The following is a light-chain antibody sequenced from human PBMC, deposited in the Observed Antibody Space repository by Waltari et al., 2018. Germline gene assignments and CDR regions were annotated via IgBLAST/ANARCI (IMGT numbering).Light chain of an antibody. CDR3: SSQSSNNVVL. CDR2: DVS. J-gene: IGLJ3*02. Sequence: QSALTQPAPVSGSPGQSITISCTGTSSDVGTYNSFPWYQDHPGQSPKVIIYDVSDRPSGVSARFSASKSGNTASLTISGLQAEDEADYYCSSQSSNNVVLFGGGTKVTVL. V-gene: IGLV2-14*03. CDR1: SSDVGTYNS.